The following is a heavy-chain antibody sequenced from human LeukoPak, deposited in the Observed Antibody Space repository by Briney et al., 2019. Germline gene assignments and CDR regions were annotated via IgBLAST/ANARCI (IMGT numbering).Heavy chain of an antibody. J-gene: IGHJ6*02. V-gene: IGHV3-30*18. CDR2: ISYDGSIN. CDR3: AKDQDYYGMDV. Sequence: PGGILTLSCAASGFTFSSYGLYWVRHAPGKGLEWVTVISYDGSINYYADSVKGRFTISRDNSKNTLYLQMNSLRAEDTAVYYCAKDQDYYGMDVWGQGTTVTASS. CDR1: GFTFSSYG.